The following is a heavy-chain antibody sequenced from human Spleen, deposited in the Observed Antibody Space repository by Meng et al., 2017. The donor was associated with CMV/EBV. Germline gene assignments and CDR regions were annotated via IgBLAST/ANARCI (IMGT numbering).Heavy chain of an antibody. D-gene: IGHD3-3*01. Sequence: GGSLRLSCAASGFTFSSYGMHWVRQAPGKGLVWVARINSDGSSTYADSVKGRFTISRDNAKNSLYLQMNSLRAEDTAVYYCARSVYDFWSGYYFDYWGQGTLVTVSS. CDR2: INSDGSST. CDR1: GFTFSSYG. J-gene: IGHJ4*02. V-gene: IGHV3-74*01. CDR3: ARSVYDFWSGYYFDY.